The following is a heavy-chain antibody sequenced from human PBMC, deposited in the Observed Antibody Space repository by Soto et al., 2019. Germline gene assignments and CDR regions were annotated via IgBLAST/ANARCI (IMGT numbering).Heavy chain of an antibody. CDR3: ARGNDILTGYYEDYYYGMDV. J-gene: IGHJ6*02. V-gene: IGHV1-69*06. CDR1: GGTFSSYA. CDR2: IIPIFGTA. Sequence: ASVKVSCKASGGTFSSYAISWVRQAPGQGLEWLGGIIPIFGTANYAQKFQGRVTITADKSTSTAYMELSSLRSEDTAVYYCARGNDILTGYYEDYYYGMDVWGQGTTVTVYS. D-gene: IGHD3-9*01.